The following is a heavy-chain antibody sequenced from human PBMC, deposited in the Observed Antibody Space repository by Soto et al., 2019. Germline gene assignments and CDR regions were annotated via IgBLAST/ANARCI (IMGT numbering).Heavy chain of an antibody. Sequence: GGSLRLSCAASGFTFSSFWMHWVRQVPGKGLVWISHITKDGSSISYADSVKGRFTISRDNAKNTVYLQMNGLRAEDTAVYYCARGGVGSFDYWGQGSLVTVSS. CDR2: ITKDGSSI. V-gene: IGHV3-74*01. D-gene: IGHD3-10*01. J-gene: IGHJ4*02. CDR3: ARGGVGSFDY. CDR1: GFTFSSFW.